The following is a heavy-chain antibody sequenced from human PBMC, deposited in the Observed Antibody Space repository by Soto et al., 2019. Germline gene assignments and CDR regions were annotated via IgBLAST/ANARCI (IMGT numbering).Heavy chain of an antibody. CDR1: GSPFSSYA. V-gene: IGHV3-23*01. J-gene: IGHJ4*02. CDR2: ISGSGGST. D-gene: IGHD3-3*01. CDR3: AKGDTMDVLRFLEWLSKSFDY. Sequence: GGSLRLSCAASGSPFSSYAMSWVRQAPGKGLEWVSAISGSGGSTYYADSVKGRFTISRDNSKNTLYLQMNSLRAEDTAVYYCAKGDTMDVLRFLEWLSKSFDYWGQGTLVTVSS.